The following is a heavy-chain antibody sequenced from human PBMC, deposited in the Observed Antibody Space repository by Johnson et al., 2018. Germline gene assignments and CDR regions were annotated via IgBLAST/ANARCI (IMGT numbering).Heavy chain of an antibody. V-gene: IGHV3-30*18. CDR2: ISYDGSNK. D-gene: IGHD6-13*01. J-gene: IGHJ6*04. Sequence: QVQLVQSGGGVVQPGRSLRLSCAASGFTFSSYGMHWVRQAPGKGLEWVAVISYDGSNKYYAASVTGRFIISRDNSKNTLYLQMNSLRTEDMAVYYCAKYSSTSNYYYGMDVWGKGTTVTVSS. CDR1: GFTFSSYG. CDR3: AKYSSTSNYYYGMDV.